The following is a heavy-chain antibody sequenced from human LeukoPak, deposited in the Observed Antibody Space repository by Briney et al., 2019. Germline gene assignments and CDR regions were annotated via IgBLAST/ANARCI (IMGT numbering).Heavy chain of an antibody. D-gene: IGHD3-3*01. J-gene: IGHJ4*02. CDR1: GGTFSNYA. CDR3: AREEERIAIFGVTNSRFDY. V-gene: IGHV1-69*13. Sequence: ASVKVSCKASGGTFSNYAISWVRQAPGQGLEWMGGIMPIFDTADYAQKFQGRIIITADESTSTVYMELSSLRSEDTAVYYCAREEERIAIFGVTNSRFDYWGQGTLVTVSS. CDR2: IMPIFDTA.